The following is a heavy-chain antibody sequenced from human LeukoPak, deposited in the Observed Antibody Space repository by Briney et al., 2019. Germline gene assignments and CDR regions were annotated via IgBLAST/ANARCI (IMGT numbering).Heavy chain of an antibody. CDR3: ARGRGGSSPYDAFDI. D-gene: IGHD2-15*01. CDR1: GGSISSSSYY. V-gene: IGHV4-61*01. CDR2: IYYSGST. Sequence: SETLSLTCTVSGGSISSSSYYWSWIRQPPGKGLEWIGYIYYSGSTNYNPSLKSRVTISVDTSKNQFSLKLSSVTAADTAVYYCARGRGGSSPYDAFDIWGQGTMVTVSS. J-gene: IGHJ3*02.